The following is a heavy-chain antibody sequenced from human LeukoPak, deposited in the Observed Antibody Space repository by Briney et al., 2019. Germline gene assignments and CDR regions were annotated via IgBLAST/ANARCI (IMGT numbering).Heavy chain of an antibody. CDR2: INPNSGGT. Sequence: ASVTVSCMASGYTFTVYYMHWVRQAPGQGGEWGGWINPNSGGTNYAQKFPCRVTMTRDTSISTAYMELSRLRSDDTAVYYSARAPVGCYGSGSPEYYWGQGTLVTVSS. CDR3: ARAPVGCYGSGSPEYY. CDR1: GYTFTVYY. J-gene: IGHJ4*02. V-gene: IGHV1-2*02. D-gene: IGHD3-10*01.